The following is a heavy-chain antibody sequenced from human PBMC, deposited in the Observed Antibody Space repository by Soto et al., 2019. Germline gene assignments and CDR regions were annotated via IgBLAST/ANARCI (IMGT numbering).Heavy chain of an antibody. CDR1: GYTFSDYL. CDR2: ISADNVNT. V-gene: IGHV1-18*01. Sequence: QFQLVQSGAEVKKPGASVKVSCKASGYTFSDYLFNWVRQAPGQGLEWMGWISADNVNTNYAQKFQGRVTMTTDTTTSTAYMELRSLESDDTALYYCASWAGRGYWSGPFDYWGQGTLVTVSS. CDR3: ASWAGRGYWSGPFDY. J-gene: IGHJ4*02. D-gene: IGHD3-3*01.